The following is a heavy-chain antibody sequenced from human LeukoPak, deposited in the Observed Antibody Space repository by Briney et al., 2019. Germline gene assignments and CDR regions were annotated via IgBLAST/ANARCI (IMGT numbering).Heavy chain of an antibody. CDR3: ARDHYYDSSGYYLSYYYYYMDV. Sequence: ASVKVSCKASGYTFTGYGISWVRQAPGQGLEWMGWISAYNGNTNYAQKLQGRVTMTTDTSTSTAYMELRSLRSDDTAVYYCARDHYYDSSGYYLSYYYYYMDVWGKGTTVTVSS. J-gene: IGHJ6*03. CDR2: ISAYNGNT. D-gene: IGHD3-22*01. V-gene: IGHV1-18*01. CDR1: GYTFTGYG.